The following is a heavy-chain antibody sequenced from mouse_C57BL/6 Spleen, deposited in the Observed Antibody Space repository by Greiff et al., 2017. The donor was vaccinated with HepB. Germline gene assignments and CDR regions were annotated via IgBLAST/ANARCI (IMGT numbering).Heavy chain of an antibody. CDR1: GYAFSSYW. J-gene: IGHJ3*01. Sequence: QVQLQQSGAELVKPGASVKISCKASGYAFSSYWMNWVKQRPGKGLEWIGQIYPGDGDTNYNGKFKGKATLTADKSSSTAYMQLSSLTSEDSAVYFCARRGGYDGYPFAYWGQGTLVTVSA. CDR2: IYPGDGDT. CDR3: ARRGGYDGYPFAY. D-gene: IGHD2-3*01. V-gene: IGHV1-80*01.